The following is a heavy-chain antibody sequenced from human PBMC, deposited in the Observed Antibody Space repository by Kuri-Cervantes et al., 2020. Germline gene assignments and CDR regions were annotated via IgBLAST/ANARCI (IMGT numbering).Heavy chain of an antibody. V-gene: IGHV4-59*13. J-gene: IGHJ5*02. CDR1: GGFITSEH. Sequence: GSLRLSCNVSGGFITSEHCSWIRQAPGKGLEWIGQTYKSGDIKYNPSLKSRVTISVDTSKKQFSLRVTSVTAADTAVHYCATYNEGEIGRGSWGQGTLVTVSS. D-gene: IGHD5-24*01. CDR3: ATYNEGEIGRGS. CDR2: TYKSGDI.